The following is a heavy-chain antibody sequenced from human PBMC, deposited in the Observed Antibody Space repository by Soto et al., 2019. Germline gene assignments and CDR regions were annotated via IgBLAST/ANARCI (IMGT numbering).Heavy chain of an antibody. V-gene: IGHV3-64*01. CDR2: VSPDGVNT. D-gene: IGHD4-17*01. CDR3: AKDEYADYIFTY. CDR1: ESSFSATT. J-gene: IGHJ4*01. Sequence: TGRSLRVSCAGAESSFSATTLHWVRQAPGKGLEYISAVSPDGVNTYYANSVKGRFTISRDISKNTLYLQMGSLRAEDMAVYYCAKDEYADYIFTYWGRGTLVTVSS.